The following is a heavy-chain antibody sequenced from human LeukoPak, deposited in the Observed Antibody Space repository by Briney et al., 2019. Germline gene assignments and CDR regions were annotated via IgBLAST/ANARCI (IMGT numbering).Heavy chain of an antibody. V-gene: IGHV4-31*03. D-gene: IGHD2-21*01. Sequence: SETLSLTCTVSGGSISSGGYYWSWIRQHPGKGLEWIGHIYYSGSTYYNPSLKSRVTISVDTSKNQFSLKLSSVTAADTAVYYCARGRAVIYFDYWGQGTLVTVSS. CDR1: GGSISSGGYY. CDR2: IYYSGST. CDR3: ARGRAVIYFDY. J-gene: IGHJ4*02.